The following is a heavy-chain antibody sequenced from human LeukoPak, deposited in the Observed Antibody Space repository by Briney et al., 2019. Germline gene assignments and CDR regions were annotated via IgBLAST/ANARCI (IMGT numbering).Heavy chain of an antibody. V-gene: IGHV3-23*01. J-gene: IGHJ4*02. CDR1: GFTFNSYA. D-gene: IGHD5-24*01. CDR2: ISGSGGNT. Sequence: TGGSLRLSCTASGFTFNSYAMNWVRQAPGKGLEWVSAISGSGGNTYYADSVKGRFTISRDNSKNTLYLQMNSLRAEDTAVYYCANTLGQRGTIPAHWGQGTLVTVSS. CDR3: ANTLGQRGTIPAH.